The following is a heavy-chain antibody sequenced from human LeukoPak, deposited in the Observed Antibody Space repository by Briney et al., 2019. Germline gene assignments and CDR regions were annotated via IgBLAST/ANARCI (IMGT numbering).Heavy chain of an antibody. CDR2: IDHAGTT. J-gene: IGHJ4*02. CDR1: GGSIITNDYC. CDR3: ARRRDGYNQIDY. D-gene: IGHD5-24*01. Sequence: SETLSLTCVVSGGSIITNDYCWGWIRQPPGKGLEWIGTIDHAGTTFYNLSLKSRVTISVDTPNNQFSLRLNSVAAADTAVYYFARRRDGYNQIDYWEEGTLVTVSS. V-gene: IGHV4-39*01.